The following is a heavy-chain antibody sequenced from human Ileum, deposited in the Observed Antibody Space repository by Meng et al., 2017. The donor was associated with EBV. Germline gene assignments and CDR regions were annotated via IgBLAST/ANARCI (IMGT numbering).Heavy chain of an antibody. Sequence: QWRWQERGPGLGKPSGTLSLTCAVSGDSVSGSDWWSWVRQPPGKGLEWIGEVYHDGATNYHPSLKSRVTISLDKSKNEVNLHLNSLTAADTAVYFCARSSPIVRGLDYWGQGTLVTVSS. J-gene: IGHJ4*02. CDR2: VYHDGAT. D-gene: IGHD3-10*01. CDR3: ARSSPIVRGLDY. CDR1: GDSVSGSDW. V-gene: IGHV4-4*02.